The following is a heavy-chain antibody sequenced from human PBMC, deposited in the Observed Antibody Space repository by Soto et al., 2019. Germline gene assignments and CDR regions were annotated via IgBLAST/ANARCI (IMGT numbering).Heavy chain of an antibody. V-gene: IGHV3-30*18. Sequence: QVQLVESGGGVVQPGRSLRLSCAASGFTFSSYGMHWVRQAPGKGLEWVAVILYDGSNKYYADSVKGRFTISRDNSKNTLYLQMNSLSAEDTAVYYCAKRYYYGSGSAWYYLDYWGQGTLVTVSS. CDR3: AKRYYYGSGSAWYYLDY. CDR1: GFTFSSYG. J-gene: IGHJ4*02. D-gene: IGHD3-10*01. CDR2: ILYDGSNK.